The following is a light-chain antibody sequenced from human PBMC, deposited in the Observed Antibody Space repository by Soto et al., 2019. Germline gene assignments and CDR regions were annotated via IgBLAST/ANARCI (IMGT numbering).Light chain of an antibody. CDR2: DDD. V-gene: IGLV3-21*02. Sequence: SYELTQPPSVSVAPGQTAGITCGGINIGTKGVHWFQQKPGQAPVLVVYDDDDRPSGIPERFSGSSSGNTATLTITRVEAGDEADYYCHVWDSDSRHVVFGGGTRSPS. CDR3: HVWDSDSRHVV. J-gene: IGLJ2*01. CDR1: NIGTKG.